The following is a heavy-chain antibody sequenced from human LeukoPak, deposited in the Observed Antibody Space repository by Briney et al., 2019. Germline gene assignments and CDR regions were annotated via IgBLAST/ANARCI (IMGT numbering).Heavy chain of an antibody. CDR2: IYYSGST. V-gene: IGHV4-39*07. CDR1: GGSISSSSYY. D-gene: IGHD1-26*01. Sequence: SETLSLTCTVSGGSISSSSYYWGWIRQPPGKGLEWIGSIYYSGSTYYNPSLKSRVTISVDTSKNQFSLKLSSVTAADTAVYYCARDGPGGSYYANPEPPFDYWGQGTLVTVSS. J-gene: IGHJ4*02. CDR3: ARDGPGGSYYANPEPPFDY.